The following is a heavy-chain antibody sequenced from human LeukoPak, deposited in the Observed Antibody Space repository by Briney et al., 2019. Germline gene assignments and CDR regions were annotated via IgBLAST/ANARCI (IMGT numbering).Heavy chain of an antibody. CDR3: AKDRIDYDFWSGYPDY. J-gene: IGHJ4*02. CDR2: ISYDGSNK. CDR1: GFTFSSYG. V-gene: IGHV3-30*18. D-gene: IGHD3-3*01. Sequence: PGGSLRLSCAASGFTFSSYGMHWVRQAPGKGLEWVAVISYDGSNKYYADSVKGRFTISRDNSKNTLYLQMNSLRAEDTAVYYCAKDRIDYDFWSGYPDYWGQGTLVTVSS.